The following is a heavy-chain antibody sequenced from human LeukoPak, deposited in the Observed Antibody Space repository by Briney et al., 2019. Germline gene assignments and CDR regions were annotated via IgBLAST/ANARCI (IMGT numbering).Heavy chain of an antibody. J-gene: IGHJ5*02. CDR1: GGSISSGSYY. CDR2: IYTSGST. V-gene: IGHV4-61*02. CDR3: ARGRVAARREVRWFDP. Sequence: PSETLSLTCTVSGGSISSGSYYWSWIRQPAGKGLEWIGRIYTSGSTNYNPSLKSRVTISVDTSKNQFSLKLSSVTAADTAVYYCARGRVAARREVRWFDPWGRGTLVTVSS. D-gene: IGHD6-6*01.